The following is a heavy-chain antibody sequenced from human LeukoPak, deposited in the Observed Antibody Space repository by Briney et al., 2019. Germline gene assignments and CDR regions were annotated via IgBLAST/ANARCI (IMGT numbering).Heavy chain of an antibody. V-gene: IGHV3-23*01. D-gene: IGHD3-3*01. J-gene: IGHJ4*02. CDR3: ANPSGYDY. CDR2: ISNNGGYT. CDR1: GFTFSSSA. Sequence: GGSLRLSSAASGFTFSSSAMSWVRQAPGKGLEWVSAISNNGGYTYYADSVQGRFTISRDNSKSTLCLQMNSLRAEDTAVYYCANPSGYDYWGQGTLVTVSS.